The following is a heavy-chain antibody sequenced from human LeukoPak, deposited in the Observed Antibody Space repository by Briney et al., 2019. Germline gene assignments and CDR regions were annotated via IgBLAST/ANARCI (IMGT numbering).Heavy chain of an antibody. J-gene: IGHJ4*02. V-gene: IGHV1-18*01. CDR3: ARGFTIFGVVPEDY. D-gene: IGHD3-3*01. Sequence: ASVKVSCTASGYTFTSYGISWVRQAPGQGLEWMGWISAYNGNTNYAQKLQGRVTMTTDTSTSTAYMELRSLRSGDTAVYYCARGFTIFGVVPEDYWGQGTLVTVSS. CDR2: ISAYNGNT. CDR1: GYTFTSYG.